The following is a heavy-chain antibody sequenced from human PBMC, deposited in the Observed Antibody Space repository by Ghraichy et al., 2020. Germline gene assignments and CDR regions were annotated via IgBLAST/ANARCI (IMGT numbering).Heavy chain of an antibody. CDR3: ARVRWLQLRRGWFDP. D-gene: IGHD5-24*01. CDR2: INHSGST. J-gene: IGHJ5*02. Sequence: SETLSLTCAVYGGSFSGYYWSWIRQPPGKGLEWIGEINHSGSTNYNPSLKSRVTISVDTSKNQFSLKLSSVTAADTAVYYCARVRWLQLRRGWFDPWGQGTLVTVSS. V-gene: IGHV4-34*01. CDR1: GGSFSGYY.